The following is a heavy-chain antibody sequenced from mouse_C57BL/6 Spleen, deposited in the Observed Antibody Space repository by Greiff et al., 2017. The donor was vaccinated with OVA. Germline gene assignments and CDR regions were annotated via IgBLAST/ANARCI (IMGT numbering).Heavy chain of an antibody. CDR1: GFTFSSYA. Sequence: EVKVVESGGGLVKPGGSLKLSCAASGFTFSSYAMSWVRQTPEKRLEWVATISDGGSYTYYPDNVKGRFTISRDNAKNNLYLQMSHLKSEDTAMYYCASFYGSSNYWYFDVWGTGTTVTVSS. CDR3: ASFYGSSNYWYFDV. J-gene: IGHJ1*03. D-gene: IGHD1-1*01. V-gene: IGHV5-4*03. CDR2: ISDGGSYT.